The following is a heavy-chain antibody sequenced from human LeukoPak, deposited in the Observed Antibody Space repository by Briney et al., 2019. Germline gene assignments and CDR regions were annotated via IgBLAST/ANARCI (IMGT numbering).Heavy chain of an antibody. V-gene: IGHV1-2*02. CDR1: GYTFTGYY. Sequence: ASVKVSCKASGYTFTGYYMHWVRQAPGQRLEWMGWINPNSGGTNYAQKFQGRVTMTRDTSISTAYMELSRLRSDDTAVYYCARGEGAEVVVAATFDYWGQGTLVTVSS. CDR2: INPNSGGT. CDR3: ARGEGAEVVVAATFDY. J-gene: IGHJ4*02. D-gene: IGHD2-15*01.